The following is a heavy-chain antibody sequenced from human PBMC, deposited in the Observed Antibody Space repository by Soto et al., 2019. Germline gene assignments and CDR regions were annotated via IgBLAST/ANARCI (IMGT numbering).Heavy chain of an antibody. CDR3: ARVRREVDTRGPVDY. D-gene: IGHD3-22*01. V-gene: IGHV4-30-2*01. CDR1: GGSISSGDYS. J-gene: IGHJ4*02. CDR2: IYFGGST. Sequence: SETLSLTCAVSGGSISSGDYSWNWIRQPPGKGLECIGYIYFGGSTYYNPSLQRRVTMSVDRSRNQFSLKLNSVTAADTAVYYCARVRREVDTRGPVDYWGQGTLVTVSS.